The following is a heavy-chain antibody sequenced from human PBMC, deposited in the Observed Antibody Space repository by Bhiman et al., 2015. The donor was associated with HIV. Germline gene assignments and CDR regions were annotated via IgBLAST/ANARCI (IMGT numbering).Heavy chain of an antibody. CDR2: ISSTSAYI. J-gene: IGHJ4*02. CDR1: GFTFSTYN. Sequence: EVQLVESGGGLVKPGGSLRLSCAASGFTFSTYNMNWVRQAPGKGLEWVSLISSTSAYIYYADSVKGRFTISRDNSKNTLYLQMSSLRTEDTALYYCAKDALQGRFDDWGQGTLVTVSS. V-gene: IGHV3-21*01. CDR3: AKDALQGRFDD.